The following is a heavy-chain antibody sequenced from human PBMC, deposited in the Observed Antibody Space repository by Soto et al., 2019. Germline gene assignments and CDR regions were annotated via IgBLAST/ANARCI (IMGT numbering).Heavy chain of an antibody. D-gene: IGHD6-25*01. CDR3: ARTAANIPTHFDY. J-gene: IGHJ4*02. CDR2: IYMTGIT. CDR1: GGSMSSYY. V-gene: IGHV4-4*07. Sequence: QVQLQESGPGLVKPSETLSLTCTVSGGSMSSYYWSYIRQRAGRGLEWIGRIYMTGITDYNPSLKSRVTMSVDPSKNQFSLKLSSVTAADTAVYYCARTAANIPTHFDYWGQGTLVTVSS.